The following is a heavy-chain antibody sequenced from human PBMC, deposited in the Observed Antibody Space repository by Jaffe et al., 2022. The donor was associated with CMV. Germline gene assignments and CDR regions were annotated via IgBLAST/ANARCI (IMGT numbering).Heavy chain of an antibody. CDR2: INHSGST. CDR1: GGSFSGYY. V-gene: IGHV4-34*01. J-gene: IGHJ4*02. D-gene: IGHD3-10*01. Sequence: QVQLQQWGAGLLKPSETLSLTCAVYGGSFSGYYWSWIRQPPGKGLEWIGEINHSGSTNYNPSLKSRVTISVDTSKNQFSLKLSSVTAADTAVYYCASGPIWFGELPTYWGQGTLVTVSS. CDR3: ASGPIWFGELPTY.